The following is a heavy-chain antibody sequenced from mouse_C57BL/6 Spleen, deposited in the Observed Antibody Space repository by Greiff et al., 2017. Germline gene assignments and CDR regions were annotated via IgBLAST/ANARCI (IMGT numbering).Heavy chain of an antibody. D-gene: IGHD1-1*01. CDR3: ASSTVVDWYFDV. Sequence: DVKLVESGAELVKPGASVKLSCTASGFNIKDYYMHWVKQRTEQGLEWIGRIDPEDGETKYAPKFQGKATITADTSSNTAYLQLSSLTSEDTAVYYCASSTVVDWYFDVWGTGTTVTVSS. V-gene: IGHV14-2*01. J-gene: IGHJ1*03. CDR1: GFNIKDYY. CDR2: IDPEDGET.